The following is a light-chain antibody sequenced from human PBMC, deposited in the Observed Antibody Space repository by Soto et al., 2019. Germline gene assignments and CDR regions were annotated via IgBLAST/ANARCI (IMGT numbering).Light chain of an antibody. CDR3: QQYNSYST. Sequence: DIQMTQSPSTLSASVGGRVTITCRASESINDYLAWYQQKPGKAPKLLIYDASSLESGVPSRFSGSGSGTEFTLTISSLQPDDFATYYCQQYNSYSTFGQGTKLEIK. CDR2: DAS. J-gene: IGKJ2*01. CDR1: ESINDY. V-gene: IGKV1-5*01.